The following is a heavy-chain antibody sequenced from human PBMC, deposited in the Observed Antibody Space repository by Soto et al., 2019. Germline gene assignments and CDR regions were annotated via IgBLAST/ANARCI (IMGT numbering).Heavy chain of an antibody. V-gene: IGHV3-23*01. Sequence: GGSLRLSCAASGFTFSSYAMSWVRQAPGKGLEWVSAISGSGGSTYYADSVKGRFTISRDNSKNTLYLQMNSLRAEDTAVYYCAKGRYEYVWGSYRPNFDYWGQGTLVTVSS. CDR1: GFTFSSYA. CDR2: ISGSGGST. CDR3: AKGRYEYVWGSYRPNFDY. J-gene: IGHJ4*02. D-gene: IGHD3-16*02.